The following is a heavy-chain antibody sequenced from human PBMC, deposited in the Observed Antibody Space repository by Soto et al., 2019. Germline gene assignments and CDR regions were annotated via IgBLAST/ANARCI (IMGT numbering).Heavy chain of an antibody. CDR2: IYPVDSDT. Sequence: GESLKISCKASGYSFTSYWIGWVRQMPGKGLEWMGIIYPVDSDTRYSPSFQGQVTISADTSIRTAYLQWSSLKASDTATYYCARLGFNYDFLTCYFPGYHAFDIWGQGTMVTVSS. CDR3: ARLGFNYDFLTCYFPGYHAFDI. V-gene: IGHV5-51*01. CDR1: GYSFTSYW. J-gene: IGHJ3*02. D-gene: IGHD3-9*01.